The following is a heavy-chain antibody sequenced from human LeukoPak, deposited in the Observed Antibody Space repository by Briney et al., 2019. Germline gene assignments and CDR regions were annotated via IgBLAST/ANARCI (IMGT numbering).Heavy chain of an antibody. Sequence: QPGRSLRLSCTASGFTFGDYAMSWVRQAPGKGQEWVGFIRSKAYGGTTEYAASVKGRFTISRDDSKSIAYLQMNSLKTEDTAVYYCVRVVTRVIFDYWGQGTLVTVSS. CDR1: GFTFGDYA. CDR3: VRVVTRVIFDY. V-gene: IGHV3-49*04. D-gene: IGHD5-18*01. CDR2: IRSKAYGGTT. J-gene: IGHJ4*02.